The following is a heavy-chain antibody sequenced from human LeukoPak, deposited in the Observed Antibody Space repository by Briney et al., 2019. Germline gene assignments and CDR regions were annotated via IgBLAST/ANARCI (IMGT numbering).Heavy chain of an antibody. J-gene: IGHJ4*02. CDR3: ARELLYSSGWYGY. CDR1: GYTFTGYY. Sequence: WASVKASCKASGYTFTGYYMHWVRQAPGQGLEWMGWINPNSGGTNYAQKFQGRVTMTRDTSISTAYMELSRLRSDDTAVYYCARELLYSSGWYGYWGQGTLVTVSS. CDR2: INPNSGGT. V-gene: IGHV1-2*02. D-gene: IGHD6-19*01.